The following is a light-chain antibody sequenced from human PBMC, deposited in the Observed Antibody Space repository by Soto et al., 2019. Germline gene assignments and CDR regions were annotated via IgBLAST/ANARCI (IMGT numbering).Light chain of an antibody. CDR1: GSNIGSHT. V-gene: IGLV1-44*01. CDR3: QSYDKSLSGSV. Sequence: QSVLTQPPSASGTPGQRVTISCSGSGSNIGSHTVSWYQQLPGTAPNLLIYSNDQRPSGVPDRFSGSKSGTSASLAISGLQSEDEADYHCQSYDKSLSGSVFGGGTKLTVL. CDR2: SND. J-gene: IGLJ3*02.